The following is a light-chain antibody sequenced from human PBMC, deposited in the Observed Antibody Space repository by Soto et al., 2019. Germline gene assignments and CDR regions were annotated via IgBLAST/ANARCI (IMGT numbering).Light chain of an antibody. J-gene: IGKJ3*01. CDR3: HQASSFPYT. Sequence: DIQMTQSPSSVSASVGDTINITCRATQDIKKWLAWYQQNPWKPPKVLIYAASNLESGVSSRFSGSGAGTEFSLTISSLQTEDFATYFCHQASSFPYTFGPGTKVDIK. CDR1: QDIKKW. V-gene: IGKV1-12*01. CDR2: AAS.